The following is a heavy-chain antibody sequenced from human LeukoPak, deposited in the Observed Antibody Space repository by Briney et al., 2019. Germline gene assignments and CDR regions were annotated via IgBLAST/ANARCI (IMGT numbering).Heavy chain of an antibody. CDR2: IYSGGST. Sequence: GGSLRLSCAASGFTVSSNYMSWVRQAPGKGLEWVSVIYSGGSTYYADSVKGRFTISRDNSKNTLYLQMNSLRAEDTAVYYCARGSNPRAFYYYYGMDVWGQGTTVTVSS. CDR3: ARGSNPRAFYYYYGMDV. CDR1: GFTVSSNY. V-gene: IGHV3-53*01. J-gene: IGHJ6*02.